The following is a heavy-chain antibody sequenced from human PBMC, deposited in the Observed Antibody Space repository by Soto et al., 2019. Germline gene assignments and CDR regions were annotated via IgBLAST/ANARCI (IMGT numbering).Heavy chain of an antibody. CDR3: ARDPGQWLVRRGTWFDP. CDR1: GGTFSSYT. CDR2: IIPILGIA. Sequence: QVQLVQSGAEVKKPGSSVKVSCKASGGTFSSYTISWVRQAPGQGLEWMRRIIPILGIANYAQKFQGRVTITADKSTSTAYMELSSLRSEDTAVYYCARDPGQWLVRRGTWFDPWGQGTLVTVSS. V-gene: IGHV1-69*08. D-gene: IGHD6-19*01. J-gene: IGHJ5*02.